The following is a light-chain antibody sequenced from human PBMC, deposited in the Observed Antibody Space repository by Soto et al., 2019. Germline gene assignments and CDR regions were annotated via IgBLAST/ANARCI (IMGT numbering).Light chain of an antibody. J-gene: IGKJ1*01. V-gene: IGKV4-1*01. CDR2: WAS. CDR3: QQYYSTPET. Sequence: DIVMTQSPESLAVSLGERATINCKSSQNGLYSSNNKNYLAWYQQKPGQPPKLLIYWASTRESGVPDRFSGSGSGTDFTLTISSLQAEDVAVYYCQQYYSTPETFGQGTKVEIK. CDR1: QNGLYSSNNKNY.